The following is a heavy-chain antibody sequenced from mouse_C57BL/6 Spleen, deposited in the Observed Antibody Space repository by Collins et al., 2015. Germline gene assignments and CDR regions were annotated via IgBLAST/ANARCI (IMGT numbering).Heavy chain of an antibody. D-gene: IGHD1-1*01. Sequence: QIQLVQSGPETEEAWRDSQDLLQGFWVYLHNLWNELGETGSRKGLKWMGWINTYSGVPTYSDDFKGRFAFSLQTSASTAYLQINNLKNEDTATYFCARSRHYYGSSYDWYFDVWGTGTTVTVSS. J-gene: IGHJ1*03. CDR3: ARSRHYYGSSYDWYFDV. CDR2: INTYSGVP. V-gene: IGHV9-3*01. CDR1: VYLHNLW.